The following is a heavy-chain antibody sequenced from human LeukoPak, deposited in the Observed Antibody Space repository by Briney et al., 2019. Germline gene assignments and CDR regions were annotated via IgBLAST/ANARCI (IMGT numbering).Heavy chain of an antibody. CDR2: IRSKTDGGTT. V-gene: IGHV3-15*01. Sequence: GGSLRLSCAVSGFTFSTYGMHWVRQAPGKGLEWVGRIRSKTDGGTTDYAAPVKGRFTISRDDSKNTLYLQMNSLKTEDTAVYYCTTEDYDYVWGSYRHDYWGQGTLVTVSS. J-gene: IGHJ4*02. D-gene: IGHD3-16*02. CDR3: TTEDYDYVWGSYRHDY. CDR1: GFTFSTYG.